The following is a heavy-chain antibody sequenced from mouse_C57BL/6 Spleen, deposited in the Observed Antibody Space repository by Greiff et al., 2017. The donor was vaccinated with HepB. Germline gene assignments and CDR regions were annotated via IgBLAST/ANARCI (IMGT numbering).Heavy chain of an antibody. V-gene: IGHV5-12*01. CDR3: ARRDRYAMDY. CDR1: GFTFSDYY. CDR2: ISNGGGST. D-gene: IGHD3-3*01. Sequence: DVHLVESGGGLVQPGGSLKLSCAASGFTFSDYYMYWVRQTPEKRLEWVAYISNGGGSTYYPDTVKGRFTISRDNAKNTLYLQMSRLKSEDTAMYYCARRDRYAMDYWGQGTSGTVSS. J-gene: IGHJ4*01.